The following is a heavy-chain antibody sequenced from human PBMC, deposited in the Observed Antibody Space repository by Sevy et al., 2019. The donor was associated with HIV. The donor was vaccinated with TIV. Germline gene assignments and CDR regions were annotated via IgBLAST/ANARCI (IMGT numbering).Heavy chain of an antibody. D-gene: IGHD3-3*01. CDR2: INPNSGAT. V-gene: IGHV1-2*02. J-gene: IGHJ5*02. CDR3: ALGTFFEPNYFDP. CDR1: GNTFTAYY. Sequence: ASVKVSCRASGNTFTAYYVHWVRQAPGQGLEWMGWINPNSGATKYAQKFQGRVTMTRDTSFSAVYMDLSRLTSADTAVYYCALGTFFEPNYFDPWGQGTLVTVSS.